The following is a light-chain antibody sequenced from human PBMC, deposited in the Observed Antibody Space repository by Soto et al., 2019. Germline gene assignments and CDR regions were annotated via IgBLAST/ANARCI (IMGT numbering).Light chain of an antibody. CDR2: EVS. CDR3: SSYAGSNNVV. V-gene: IGLV2-8*01. Sequence: QSALTQPPSASGSPGQSVTISCTGTSSDVGGYNYVSWYQQHPGKAPKLMIYEVSKRPSGVPDRFSGSKSGITASLTVSGLQAEDEADYYCSSYAGSNNVVFGGGTKLTVL. CDR1: SSDVGGYNY. J-gene: IGLJ2*01.